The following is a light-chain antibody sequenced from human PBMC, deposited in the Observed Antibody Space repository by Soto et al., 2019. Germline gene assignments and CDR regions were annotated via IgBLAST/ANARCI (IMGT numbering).Light chain of an antibody. CDR3: CSSVGGPTWV. CDR2: EVN. CDR1: SNDVGSYDR. V-gene: IGLV2-23*02. J-gene: IGLJ3*02. Sequence: QSALTQPASVSGSPGQSIAISCTGTSNDVGSYDRVSWYQHHPGKAPTLMIYEVNKRPSGVSDRFSGPKSGNTASLTISGLQAEDEADYYCCSSVGGPTWVFGGGTKLHRP.